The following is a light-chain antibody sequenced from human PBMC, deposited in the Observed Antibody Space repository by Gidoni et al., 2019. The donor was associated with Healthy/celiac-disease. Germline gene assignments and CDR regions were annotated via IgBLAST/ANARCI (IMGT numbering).Light chain of an antibody. CDR1: QSVLYISNNKNY. V-gene: IGKV4-1*01. CDR2: WAS. Sequence: DIVMTQSPDSLAVSLGESATINCKSSQSVLYISNNKNYLAWYQQKPGQPPKLLIYWASTRESGVPDRFSGSGSGTDFTLTISSLQAEDVAVYYCQQYYSTPLTFGQGTKVEIK. CDR3: QQYYSTPLT. J-gene: IGKJ1*01.